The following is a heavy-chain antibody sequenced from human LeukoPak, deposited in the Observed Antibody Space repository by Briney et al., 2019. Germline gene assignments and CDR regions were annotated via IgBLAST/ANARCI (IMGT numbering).Heavy chain of an antibody. CDR1: GYIFTSYY. CDR3: ARDLFYSVSGTYYNVGRVFNY. CDR2: INPNSGGT. V-gene: IGHV1-2*02. D-gene: IGHD3-10*01. J-gene: IGHJ4*02. Sequence: ASVKVSCKASGYIFTSYYMHWVRQAPGQGLEWMGWINPNSGGTNYAQKFQGRVTMTRDTSITTAYMELTSLRSDDTAVYYCARDLFYSVSGTYYNVGRVFNYWGQGTLVTVSS.